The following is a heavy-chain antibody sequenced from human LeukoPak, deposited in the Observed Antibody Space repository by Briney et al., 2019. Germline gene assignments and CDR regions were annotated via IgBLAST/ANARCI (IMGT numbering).Heavy chain of an antibody. CDR2: IFYTGST. CDR1: GGSIGVYY. D-gene: IGHD1-26*01. J-gene: IGHJ3*02. Sequence: SETLSLTCTVSGGSIGVYYWSWIRQPPGKGLEWIGYIFYTGSTNYNTSLQGRVTISVDTSKNQFSLKLYSVTAADTAVYYCARDSGSSFHVFDIWGQGTMFTVSS. V-gene: IGHV4-59*01. CDR3: ARDSGSSFHVFDI.